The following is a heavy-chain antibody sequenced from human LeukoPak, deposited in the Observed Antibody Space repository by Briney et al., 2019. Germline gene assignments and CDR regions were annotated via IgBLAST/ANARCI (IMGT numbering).Heavy chain of an antibody. J-gene: IGHJ4*02. Sequence: PSETLSLTCTVSGGSISSSSYYWGWIRQPPGKGLEWIGSIYYSGSTYYNPSLKSRVTISVDASKNQLSLKLSSVTAADTAVYFCARSGGLWLLTYYFDYWGQGTLVTVSS. CDR3: ARSGGLWLLTYYFDY. V-gene: IGHV4-39*07. CDR2: IYYSGST. CDR1: GGSISSSSYY. D-gene: IGHD3-22*01.